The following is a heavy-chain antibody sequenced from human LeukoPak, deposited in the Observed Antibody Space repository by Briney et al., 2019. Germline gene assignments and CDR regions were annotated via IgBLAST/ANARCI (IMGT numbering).Heavy chain of an antibody. CDR1: GFTVTRYG. J-gene: IGHJ4*02. CDR2: IRYDGSDK. Sequence: PGGSLRLSCAASGFTVTRYGMHWVRQAPGKGLEWVAFIRYDGSDKYFADSVKGRFTISRDDSKNMMYLQMNSLRAEDTAVYYCGKDFVGDCFWGTYRSIDYWGQGTLVTVSS. CDR3: GKDFVGDCFWGTYRSIDY. V-gene: IGHV3-30*02. D-gene: IGHD3-16*02.